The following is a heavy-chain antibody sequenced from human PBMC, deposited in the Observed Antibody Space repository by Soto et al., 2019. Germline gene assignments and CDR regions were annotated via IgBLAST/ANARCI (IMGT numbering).Heavy chain of an antibody. CDR2: IIPVFGTA. CDR3: ARGWQDFPH. V-gene: IGHV1-69*01. Sequence: QVQLVQSGAEVKKPGSSVKVSCKASGGTFSSYAISWVRQAPGQGLECMGGIIPVFGTANYAQKFQGRVTINADESTSTVYMELSSLRSEDTAVYYCARGWQDFPHWGQGTLVTVSS. D-gene: IGHD2-15*01. CDR1: GGTFSSYA. J-gene: IGHJ1*01.